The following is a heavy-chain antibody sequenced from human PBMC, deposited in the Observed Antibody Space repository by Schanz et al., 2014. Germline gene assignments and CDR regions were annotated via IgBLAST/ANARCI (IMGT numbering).Heavy chain of an antibody. D-gene: IGHD1-1*01. CDR3: ARGRGTACDF. CDR2: TYATGSS. J-gene: IGHJ4*02. Sequence: QVQLQESGPGLVKPSQTLSLTCSVSGDSMNSGDYSWSWIRQPPGKGLEWIGYTYATGSSYYNPSLKSRVSISIDPSKNQFSLQVESVTAADTAVYYCARGRGTACDFWGQGTLVTVSS. V-gene: IGHV4-30-4*07. CDR1: GDSMNSGDYS.